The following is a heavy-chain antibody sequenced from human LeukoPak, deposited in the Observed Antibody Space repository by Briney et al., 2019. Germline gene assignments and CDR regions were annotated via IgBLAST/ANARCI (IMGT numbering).Heavy chain of an antibody. V-gene: IGHV3-30*18. CDR1: GFTFNNYG. J-gene: IGHJ4*02. D-gene: IGHD1-14*01. CDR3: AKDFTRGRGVDY. CDR2: ISYDGSNK. Sequence: GGSLRLSCEASGFTFNNYGIHLVRQAPGKGLEWVAVISYDGSNKYYTDSVKGRFTISRDNSKNTVYLQMNSLRTEDTAVYYCAKDFTRGRGVDYWGQGTLVTVSS.